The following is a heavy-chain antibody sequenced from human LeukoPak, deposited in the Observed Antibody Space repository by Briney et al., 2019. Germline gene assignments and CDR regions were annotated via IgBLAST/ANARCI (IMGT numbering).Heavy chain of an antibody. Sequence: PGGSLRLSCAASGFTFSSYSMNWVRQAPGKGLEWVSSISSSSSYIYYADSVKGRFTISRDNAKNSLYLQMNSLRAEDTAVYYCARDPTGYSSGWYSGGEVNWFDPWGQGTLVTVSS. J-gene: IGHJ5*02. CDR2: ISSSSSYI. CDR3: ARDPTGYSSGWYSGGEVNWFDP. V-gene: IGHV3-21*01. CDR1: GFTFSSYS. D-gene: IGHD6-19*01.